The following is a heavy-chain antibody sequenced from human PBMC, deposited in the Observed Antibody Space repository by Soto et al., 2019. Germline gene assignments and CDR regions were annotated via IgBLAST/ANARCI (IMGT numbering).Heavy chain of an antibody. Sequence: LGESLKISCKGSGYSFTSYWIGWMRQMPGKGLERMGIIYPGDSHIRYSPSFQGQVTLSADKSNRTAYLQWSSLKASNTAMYYCARQDYYGSGSSYYFYYGMDVWGQGTTVTVSS. J-gene: IGHJ6*02. V-gene: IGHV5-51*01. CDR1: GYSFTSYW. D-gene: IGHD3-10*01. CDR2: IYPGDSHI. CDR3: ARQDYYGSGSSYYFYYGMDV.